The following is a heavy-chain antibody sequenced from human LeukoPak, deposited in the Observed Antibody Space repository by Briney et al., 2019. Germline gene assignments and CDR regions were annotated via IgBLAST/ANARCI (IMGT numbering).Heavy chain of an antibody. CDR2: LNSGGGST. V-gene: IGHV1-46*01. Sequence: ASVKVSCKTSGYIFTDYYIHWVRQAPGQGLEWMGILNSGGGSTTYAQKFQGRITMTRDASTSTVYMELRSLRSEDTAVYYCARDRWELPYYFDYWGQGTLVTVSS. D-gene: IGHD1-26*01. CDR3: ARDRWELPYYFDY. CDR1: GYIFTDYY. J-gene: IGHJ4*02.